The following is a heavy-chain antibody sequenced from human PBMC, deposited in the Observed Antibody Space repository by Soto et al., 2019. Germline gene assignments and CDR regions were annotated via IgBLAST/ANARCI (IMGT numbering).Heavy chain of an antibody. CDR2: ISGSGGST. V-gene: IGHV3-23*01. Sequence: EVQLLESGGGLVQPGGSLRLSCAASGFTFSSYAMSWVRQAPGKGLEWVSAISGSGGSTYYADSVKGRFTISRDNSKNTLYLQMNSLRAEDTAVYYCAKGADGLWFGASDYYYYMDVWGKGTTVTVSS. CDR3: AKGADGLWFGASDYYYYMDV. CDR1: GFTFSSYA. D-gene: IGHD3-10*01. J-gene: IGHJ6*03.